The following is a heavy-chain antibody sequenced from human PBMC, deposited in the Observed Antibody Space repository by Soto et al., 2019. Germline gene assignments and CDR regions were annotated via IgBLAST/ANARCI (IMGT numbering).Heavy chain of an antibody. CDR3: AHRAKTSVTPAFDY. CDR1: GFSLSSRGVS. V-gene: IGHV2-5*01. J-gene: IGHJ4*02. D-gene: IGHD4-17*01. CDR2: IYWNEYN. Sequence: SGPTLVNPTQTLTLTCTFSGFSLSSRGVSVGWIRQPPGKALEWLALIYWNEYNRYSPSLKSRLSITKDTSKNQVVLTLTNVDPLDTATYYCAHRAKTSVTPAFDYWGRGTLVTVSS.